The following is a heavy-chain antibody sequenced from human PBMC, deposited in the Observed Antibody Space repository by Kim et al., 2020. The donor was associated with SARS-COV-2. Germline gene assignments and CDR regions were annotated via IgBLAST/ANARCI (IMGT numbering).Heavy chain of an antibody. J-gene: IGHJ1*01. D-gene: IGHD3-10*01. CDR3: ARGSGSYYIH. CDR2: VKQDGSER. Sequence: GGSLRLSCAASGFTFSSYWMSWVRQAPGKGLEWVANVKQDGSERNYVDSVKGRFTISRDNAKNSLYLQMDSLRVEDTAGYYCARGSGSYYIHWGQGTLVT. CDR1: GFTFSSYW. V-gene: IGHV3-7*01.